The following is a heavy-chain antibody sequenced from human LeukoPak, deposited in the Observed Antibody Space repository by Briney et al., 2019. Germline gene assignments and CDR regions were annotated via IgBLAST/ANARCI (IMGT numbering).Heavy chain of an antibody. J-gene: IGHJ3*02. CDR1: GFIFSSYR. CDR3: ARGGRGSGSYYGGGAFDI. CDR2: ISSSGSYI. Sequence: GGSLRLSCAASGFIFSSYRMNWVRQAPGKGLEWVSSISSSGSYIYYADSVKGRFTISRDNAKNSLYLQMNSLRAEDTAVYYCARGGRGSGSYYGGGAFDIWGQGTMVTVSS. V-gene: IGHV3-21*01. D-gene: IGHD3-10*01.